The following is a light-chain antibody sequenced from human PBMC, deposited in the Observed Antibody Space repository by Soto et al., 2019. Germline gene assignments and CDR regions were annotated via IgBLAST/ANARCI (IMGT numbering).Light chain of an antibody. Sequence: SLSATQVLARYLTLTVTSHDVGGYNYVSWYQQHPGKATKVLISDVSNRTSGISNRFSGSKSGNPASLTISGLQAEDEADYYCSSYTSIDTWVFGTGTKVTVL. CDR3: SSYTSIDTWV. CDR1: SHDVGGYNY. CDR2: DVS. V-gene: IGLV2-14*03. J-gene: IGLJ1*01.